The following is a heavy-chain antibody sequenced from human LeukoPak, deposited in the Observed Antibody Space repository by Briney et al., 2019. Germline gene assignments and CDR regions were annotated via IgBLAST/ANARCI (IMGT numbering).Heavy chain of an antibody. Sequence: PGGSLRLSCAASGFTVSSNYMSWVRQAPGKGLEWVSVIYSGGSKYYADSVKGRFTISRDNSKNTLYLQMNSLRAEDTAVYYCARVSGIYGWGSYYTRPLDYWGQGTLVTVSP. V-gene: IGHV3-66*01. CDR3: ARVSGIYGWGSYYTRPLDY. D-gene: IGHD3-10*01. CDR2: IYSGGSK. J-gene: IGHJ4*02. CDR1: GFTVSSNY.